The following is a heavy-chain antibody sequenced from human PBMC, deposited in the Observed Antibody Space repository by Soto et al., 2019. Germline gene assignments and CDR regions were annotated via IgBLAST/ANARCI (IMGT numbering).Heavy chain of an antibody. CDR2: ISAYNGNT. Sequence: ASVKVSCKASGYTFTSYGISWVRQAPGQGLEWMGWISAYNGNTNYAQKLQGRVTMTTDTSTSTAYMELRSLRSDDTAVYYCARSRSGYSSGWPYYYYGMDVWGQGNTVTVSS. CDR1: GYTFTSYG. J-gene: IGHJ6*02. CDR3: ARSRSGYSSGWPYYYYGMDV. D-gene: IGHD6-19*01. V-gene: IGHV1-18*01.